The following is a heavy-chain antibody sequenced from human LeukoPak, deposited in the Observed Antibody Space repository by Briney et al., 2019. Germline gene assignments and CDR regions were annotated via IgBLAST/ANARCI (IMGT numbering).Heavy chain of an antibody. CDR2: ISAYNGNT. D-gene: IGHD5-12*01. Sequence: AGVKVSCKSSGYTFTSYGIRWVRQAPGPGLGGVGWISAYNGNTNYAQKLQGRVTMTTDTSTSTAYMELRSLRSDDTAVYYCAREHSGYVDAFDIWGQGTMVTVSS. CDR1: GYTFTSYG. V-gene: IGHV1-18*01. J-gene: IGHJ3*02. CDR3: AREHSGYVDAFDI.